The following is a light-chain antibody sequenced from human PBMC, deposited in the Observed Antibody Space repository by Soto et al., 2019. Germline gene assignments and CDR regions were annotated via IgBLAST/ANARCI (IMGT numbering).Light chain of an antibody. CDR2: AAS. CDR3: QQSHSTPRT. J-gene: IGKJ2*01. V-gene: IGKV1-39*01. Sequence: DIQMTQSPSSLSASVGDRVTITCRASQSISSYLSWYQQKPGEAPKLLIYAASSLQSGVPSRFSGSGSGTDFTLTISSLQPEDFASYYCQQSHSTPRTFGQGTKVDIK. CDR1: QSISSY.